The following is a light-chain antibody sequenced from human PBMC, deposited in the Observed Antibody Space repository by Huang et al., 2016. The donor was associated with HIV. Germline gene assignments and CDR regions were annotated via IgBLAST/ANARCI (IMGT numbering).Light chain of an antibody. J-gene: IGKJ1*01. CDR3: HHYGATQWA. Sequence: EIVLTQSPGTLSLCPGERGILSCRASQSLNKGFLAWYRQRPGQAPQLRIYDASTRASGIPDSFLGRGAGTDFALTINGVDPEDFGVFFCHHYGATQWAFGQGTRVEVK. CDR2: DAS. CDR1: QSLNKGF. V-gene: IGKV3-20*01.